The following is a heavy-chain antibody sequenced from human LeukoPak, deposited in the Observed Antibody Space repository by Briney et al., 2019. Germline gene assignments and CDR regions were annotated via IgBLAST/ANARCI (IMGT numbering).Heavy chain of an antibody. J-gene: IGHJ4*02. CDR1: GYMFTTYA. CDR3: ARGQKKVVPAAIPDY. CDR2: INPYNGNT. D-gene: IGHD2-2*01. V-gene: IGHV1-18*01. Sequence: ASVKVSCKASGYMFTTYAITWVRQAPGQGLEWMGWINPYNGNTNYAQKLQGRVTMTTDTSTSTAYMELRSLRSDDTAVYYCARGQKKVVPAAIPDYWGQGTLVTVSS.